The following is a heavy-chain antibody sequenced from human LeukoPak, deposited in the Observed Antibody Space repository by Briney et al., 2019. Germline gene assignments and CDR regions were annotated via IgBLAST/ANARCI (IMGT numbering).Heavy chain of an antibody. CDR2: ISSSSSYI. V-gene: IGHV3-21*01. CDR1: GFTFSSYS. CDR3: AKDRSGSYSQGLDY. Sequence: GGSLRLSCAASGFTFSSYSMNWVRQAPGKGLEWVSSISSSSSYIYYADSVKGRFTISRDNSKNTLYLQMNSLRAEDTAVYYCAKDRSGSYSQGLDYWGQGTLVTVSS. J-gene: IGHJ4*02. D-gene: IGHD1-26*01.